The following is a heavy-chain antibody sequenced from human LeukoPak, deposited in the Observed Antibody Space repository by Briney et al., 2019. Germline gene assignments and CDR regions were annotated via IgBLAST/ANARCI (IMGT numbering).Heavy chain of an antibody. CDR1: GGSFSGYY. Sequence: ASETLSLTCAVYGGSFSGYYWSWIRQPAGKGLEWIGRIYTSGSTNYNPSLKSRVTMSVDTSKNQFSLKLSSVTAADTAVYYCAREDTIFGVVTAYYYYGMDVWGQGTTVTVSS. CDR3: AREDTIFGVVTAYYYYGMDV. CDR2: IYTSGST. J-gene: IGHJ6*02. D-gene: IGHD3-3*01. V-gene: IGHV4-4*07.